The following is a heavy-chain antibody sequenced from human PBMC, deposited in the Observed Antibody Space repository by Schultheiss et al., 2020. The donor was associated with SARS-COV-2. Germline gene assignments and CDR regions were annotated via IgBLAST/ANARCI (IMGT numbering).Heavy chain of an antibody. Sequence: SQTLSLTCTVSGSSISSYYWSWIRQPPGKGLEWIGYIYYSGSTNYNPSLKSRVTISVDTSKNQFSLKLSSVTAADTAVYYCARDRREYYYDSSGYPDAFDIWGQGTMVTVSS. J-gene: IGHJ3*02. CDR2: IYYSGST. D-gene: IGHD3-22*01. CDR1: GSSISSYY. V-gene: IGHV4-59*01. CDR3: ARDRREYYYDSSGYPDAFDI.